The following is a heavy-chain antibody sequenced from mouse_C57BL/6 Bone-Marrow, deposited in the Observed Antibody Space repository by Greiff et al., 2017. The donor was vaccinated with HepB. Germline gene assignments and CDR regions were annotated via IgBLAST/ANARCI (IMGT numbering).Heavy chain of an antibody. CDR1: GYTFTDYY. V-gene: IGHV1-19*01. CDR2: INPYNGGT. CDR3: ARKRAPYAMDY. Sequence: VQLQQSGPVLVKPGASVKMSCKASGYTFTDYYMNWVKQSHGKSLEWIGVINPYNGGTSYNQKFKGKATLTVDKSSSTAYMELNSLTSEDSAVYYCARKRAPYAMDYWGQGTSVTVSS. D-gene: IGHD3-3*01. J-gene: IGHJ4*01.